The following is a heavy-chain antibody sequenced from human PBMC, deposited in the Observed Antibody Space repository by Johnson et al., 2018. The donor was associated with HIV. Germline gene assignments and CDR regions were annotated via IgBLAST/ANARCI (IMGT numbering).Heavy chain of an antibody. V-gene: IGHV3-7*03. CDR1: GFTFSSYA. CDR2: IKQDGSEK. D-gene: IGHD1-1*01. J-gene: IGHJ3*02. CDR3: ARLTTSSRQGSTMTVVGVAAFDI. Sequence: MLLVESGGGVVQPGRSLRLSCAASGFTFSSYAMHWVRQAPGKGLEWVANIKQDGSEKYYGDSLKGRFTISRDNAKNSLYLQMNSLRADDTALYYCARLTTSSRQGSTMTVVGVAAFDIWGQGTMVTVSS.